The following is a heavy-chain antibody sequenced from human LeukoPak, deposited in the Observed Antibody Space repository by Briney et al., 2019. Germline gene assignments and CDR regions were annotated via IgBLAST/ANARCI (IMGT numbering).Heavy chain of an antibody. Sequence: GASVKVSCKASGGTFSSYAISWVRQAPGQGLEWMGRIIPILGIANYAQKFQGRVTITADKSTSTAYMELSSLRSEDTAVYYCARSPGLDTAVVNRPWGQGTLITVSS. J-gene: IGHJ5*02. V-gene: IGHV1-69*04. D-gene: IGHD5-18*01. CDR1: GGTFSSYA. CDR2: IIPILGIA. CDR3: ARSPGLDTAVVNRP.